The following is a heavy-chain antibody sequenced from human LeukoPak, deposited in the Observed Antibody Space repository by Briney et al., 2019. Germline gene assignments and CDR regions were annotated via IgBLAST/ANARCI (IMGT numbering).Heavy chain of an antibody. J-gene: IGHJ4*02. CDR3: ARDRDSSGWFLGEDY. D-gene: IGHD6-19*01. V-gene: IGHV3-7*04. Sequence: GGSLRLSCAASGFTFSSYWMSWVRQAPGKGLEWVANIKQDGSEKYYVDSVKGRFTISRDNAKNSLYLQMNSLRAEDTAVYYCARDRDSSGWFLGEDYWGQGTLVTVSS. CDR2: IKQDGSEK. CDR1: GFTFSSYW.